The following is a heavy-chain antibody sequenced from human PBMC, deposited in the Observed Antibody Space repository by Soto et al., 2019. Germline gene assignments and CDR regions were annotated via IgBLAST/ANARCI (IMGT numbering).Heavy chain of an antibody. Sequence: SETLSLTCAVYGGPFSGYYWSWIRQPPGKGLEWIGEINHSGSTNYNPSLKSRVTISVDTSKNQFSLKLSSVTAADTAVYYCASIRPDIVVVPAASTGGMDVWGQGTTVTVSS. CDR1: GGPFSGYY. V-gene: IGHV4-34*01. D-gene: IGHD2-2*01. CDR2: INHSGST. CDR3: ASIRPDIVVVPAASTGGMDV. J-gene: IGHJ6*02.